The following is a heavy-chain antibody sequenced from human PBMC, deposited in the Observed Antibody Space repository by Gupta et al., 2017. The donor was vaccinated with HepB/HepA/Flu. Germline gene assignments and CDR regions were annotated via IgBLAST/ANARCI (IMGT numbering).Heavy chain of an antibody. CDR3: ARGYCSGTSCFDP. V-gene: IGHV4-34*02. CDR2: ISHGRGY. J-gene: IGHJ5*02. CDR1: DYSFNPYY. D-gene: IGHD2-15*01. Sequence: QVQLQQWGAGLLKPSETLSLTCAVIDYSFNPYYLAWIRQSPGKGLEWIGEISHGRGYNYHPSLKSRVTISVDTSRNQISLTMTSMTVADTAMYYCARGYCSGTSCFDPWGQGILVTVSS.